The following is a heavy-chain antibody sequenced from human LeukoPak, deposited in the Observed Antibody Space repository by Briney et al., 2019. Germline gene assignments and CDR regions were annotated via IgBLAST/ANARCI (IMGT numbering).Heavy chain of an antibody. CDR2: INHSGST. V-gene: IGHV4-34*01. J-gene: IGHJ4*02. CDR3: ASLLGGNEVVSY. CDR1: GFTFSDFY. Sequence: GSLRLSCAASGFTFSDFYMSWIRQPPGKGLEWIGEINHSGSTNYNPSLKSRVTISVDTSKNQFSLKLSSVTAADTAVYYCASLLGGNEVVSYWGQGTLVTVSS. D-gene: IGHD4-23*01.